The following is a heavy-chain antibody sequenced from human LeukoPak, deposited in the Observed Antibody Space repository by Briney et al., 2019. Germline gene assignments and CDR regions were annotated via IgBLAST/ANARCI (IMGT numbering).Heavy chain of an antibody. CDR3: ARVKKYYDILGPTPSDAFDI. CDR1: GYTLTELS. CDR2: FDPEDGET. Sequence: GASVKVSCKVSGYTLTELSMHWVRQAPGKGLEWMGGFDPEDGETIYAQKFQGRVTMTEDTSTSTAYMELRSLRSDDTAVYYCARVKKYYDILGPTPSDAFDIRGQGTMVTVSS. V-gene: IGHV1-24*01. J-gene: IGHJ3*02. D-gene: IGHD3-9*01.